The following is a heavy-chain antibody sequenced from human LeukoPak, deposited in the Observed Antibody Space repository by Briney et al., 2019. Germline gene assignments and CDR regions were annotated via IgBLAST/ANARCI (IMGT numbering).Heavy chain of an antibody. CDR2: INHSGFT. CDR3: ARVTVGALDY. CDR1: GGSFSGHF. D-gene: IGHD1-26*01. J-gene: IGHJ4*02. Sequence: SETLSLTCAVYGGSFSGHFWSWIRQPPGKGLEWIGEINHSGFTNYNPSLKSRVTISVDTSKNQFSLNLRSVTAAVTAVYYCARVTVGALDYWGQGTLVTVSS. V-gene: IGHV4-34*01.